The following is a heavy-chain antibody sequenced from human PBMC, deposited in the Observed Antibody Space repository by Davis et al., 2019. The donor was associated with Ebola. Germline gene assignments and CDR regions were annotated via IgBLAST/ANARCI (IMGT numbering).Heavy chain of an antibody. Sequence: ASVKVSCKASGYTFTSYGISWVRQAPGQGLEWMGWISAYNGNTNYAQKLQGRVTMTTDTSTSTAYMELRSLRSDDTAVYYCASGPVMGAHPGHFDYWGQGTLVTVSS. V-gene: IGHV1-18*01. CDR1: GYTFTSYG. J-gene: IGHJ4*02. D-gene: IGHD1-26*01. CDR2: ISAYNGNT. CDR3: ASGPVMGAHPGHFDY.